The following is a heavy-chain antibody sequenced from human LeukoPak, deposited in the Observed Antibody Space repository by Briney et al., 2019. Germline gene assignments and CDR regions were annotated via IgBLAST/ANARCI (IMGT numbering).Heavy chain of an antibody. D-gene: IGHD2-2*02. CDR3: ASQAPHCSSTSCYTRGNWFDP. J-gene: IGHJ5*02. CDR2: FDPEDGET. CDR1: GYTLTELY. Sequence: ASVKVSCKVSGYTLTELYMHWVRQAPGKGLEWMGGFDPEDGETIYAQKFQGRVTMTEDTSTDTAYMELSSLRSEDTAVYYCASQAPHCSSTSCYTRGNWFDPWGQGTLVTVSS. V-gene: IGHV1-24*01.